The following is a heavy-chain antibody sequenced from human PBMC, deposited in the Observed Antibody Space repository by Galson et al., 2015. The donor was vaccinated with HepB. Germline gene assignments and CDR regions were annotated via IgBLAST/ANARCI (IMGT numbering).Heavy chain of an antibody. V-gene: IGHV3-9*01. D-gene: IGHD4-17*01. J-gene: IGHJ4*02. CDR2: ISRNSGSI. Sequence: SLRLSCAASGFTFDDYAMHWVRQAPGKGLEWVSGISRNSGSIGYADSVKGRFTISRDNAKNSLYLQMNSLRAEDTALYYCAKGVTSEGLDYWGQGTLVTVSS. CDR3: AKGVTSEGLDY. CDR1: GFTFDDYA.